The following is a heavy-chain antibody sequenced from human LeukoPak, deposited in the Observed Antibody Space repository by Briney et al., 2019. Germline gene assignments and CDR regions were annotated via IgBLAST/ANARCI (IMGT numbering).Heavy chain of an antibody. V-gene: IGHV3-11*01. D-gene: IGHD5-18*01. CDR3: AKDFTAMVPGVFDY. CDR2: ISSSGSTI. J-gene: IGHJ4*02. CDR1: GFTFSDYY. Sequence: PGGSLRLSCAASGFTFSDYYMSWIRQAPGKGLEGVSYISSSGSTIYYADSVKGRFTISRDNSKNTLYLQMNSLRAEDTAVYYCAKDFTAMVPGVFDYWGQGTLVTVSS.